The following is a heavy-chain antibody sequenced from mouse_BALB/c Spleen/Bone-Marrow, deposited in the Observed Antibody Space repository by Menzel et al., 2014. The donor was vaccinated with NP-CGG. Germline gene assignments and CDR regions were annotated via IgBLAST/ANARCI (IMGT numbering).Heavy chain of an antibody. D-gene: IGHD1-1*01. Sequence: EVKVEESGGGLVHPGGSLKLSCAASGFDFSSYWMSWVWQAPGKGLEWIGEINPDSSTINYTPSLKDKFIISRDNAKNSLYLKMSKVRSEETALYYCARLNYYGNLFVWGAGTTVTVSS. CDR2: INPDSSTI. CDR1: GFDFSSYW. CDR3: ARLNYYGNLFV. J-gene: IGHJ1*01. V-gene: IGHV4-1*02.